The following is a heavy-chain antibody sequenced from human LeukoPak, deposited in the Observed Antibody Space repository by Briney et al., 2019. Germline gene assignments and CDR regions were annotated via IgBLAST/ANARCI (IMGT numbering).Heavy chain of an antibody. Sequence: PGGSLRLSCAATGFTFSSFAMSWVRQAPGKGLEWVSSISAGGGSIIYADSVKGRFTISRGNSKNTLYLQMNSLRAEDTAVYYCAKDRLGGLNWFDPWGQGTPVTVSS. CDR2: ISAGGGSI. J-gene: IGHJ5*02. CDR1: GFTFSSFA. V-gene: IGHV3-23*01. D-gene: IGHD1-26*01. CDR3: AKDRLGGLNWFDP.